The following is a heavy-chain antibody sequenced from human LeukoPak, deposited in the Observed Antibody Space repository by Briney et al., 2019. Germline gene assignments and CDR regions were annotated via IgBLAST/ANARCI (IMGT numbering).Heavy chain of an antibody. CDR3: AGTAADCTNGVCYVN. J-gene: IGHJ4*02. CDR1: GFTFSSYA. CDR2: ISGSGGST. D-gene: IGHD2-8*01. V-gene: IGHV3-23*01. Sequence: PGGSLRLSCAASGFTFSSYAMSWVRQAPGKGPEWVSAISGSGGSTSYADSVKGRFTISRDNSKNTLYLQMNSLRAEDTAVYYCAGTAADCTNGVCYVNWGKGTLVTVSS.